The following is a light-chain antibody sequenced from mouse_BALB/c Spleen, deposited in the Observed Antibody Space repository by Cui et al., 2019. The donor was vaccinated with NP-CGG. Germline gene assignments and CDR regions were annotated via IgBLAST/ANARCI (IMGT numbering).Light chain of an antibody. CDR1: SSLSY. V-gene: IGKV4-68*01. J-gene: IGKJ2*01. CDR3: QQWSSNPYT. CDR2: LTS. Sequence: QIVLTQSPALMSASPGEKVTMTSSASSSLSYMYWYQQKPRTSPKPWIYLTSNLASGVPARFSGSGSGTSYSLTISSMEAEDAATYYCQQWSSNPYTFGGGTKLEIK.